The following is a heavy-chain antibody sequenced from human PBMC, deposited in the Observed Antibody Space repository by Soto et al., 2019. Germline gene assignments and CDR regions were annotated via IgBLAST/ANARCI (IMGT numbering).Heavy chain of an antibody. CDR1: EFTFSSNA. CDR2: ITGSGSTT. J-gene: IGHJ5*02. V-gene: IGHV3-23*01. CDR3: AKDFTAYLSSWFHL. Sequence: EVQLLESGGGLVQPGGSLRLSCAASEFTFSSNAMHWVRQAPGKGLEWVSGITGSGSTTFYADSVKGRFTISRDNSKNTLYLHMCSLRAEDTAIYYCAKDFTAYLSSWFHLWGQGTLVTVSS. D-gene: IGHD6-13*01.